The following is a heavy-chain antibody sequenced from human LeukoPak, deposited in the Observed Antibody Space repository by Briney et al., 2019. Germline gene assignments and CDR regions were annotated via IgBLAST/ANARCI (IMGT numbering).Heavy chain of an antibody. J-gene: IGHJ4*02. V-gene: IGHV1-2*06. D-gene: IGHD5-18*01. Sequence: ASVKVSCKASVYTFTGYYMHWVRQAPGQGLEWMGRINPNSGGTNYAQKFQGRVTMTRDTSISTAYMELSRLRSDDTAVYYCARVDTAMVKPFDYWGQGTLVTVSS. CDR2: INPNSGGT. CDR3: ARVDTAMVKPFDY. CDR1: VYTFTGYY.